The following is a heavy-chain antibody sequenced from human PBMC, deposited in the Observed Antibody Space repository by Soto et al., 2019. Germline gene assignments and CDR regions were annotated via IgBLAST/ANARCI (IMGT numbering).Heavy chain of an antibody. Sequence: QVQLVESGGGVVQPGRSLRLSCAASGFTFSSYGMHWVRQAPGKGLEWVAVIWYDGSNKYYADSVKGRFTISRDNSKNTLYLQMNSLRAEDTAVYYCARGGGDIVVVVAATDYYYGMDVWGQGTTVTVSS. CDR1: GFTFSSYG. CDR2: IWYDGSNK. J-gene: IGHJ6*02. CDR3: ARGGGDIVVVVAATDYYYGMDV. V-gene: IGHV3-33*01. D-gene: IGHD2-15*01.